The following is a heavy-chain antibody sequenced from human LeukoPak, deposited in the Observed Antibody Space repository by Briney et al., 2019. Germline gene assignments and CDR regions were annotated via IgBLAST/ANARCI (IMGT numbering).Heavy chain of an antibody. CDR1: GFTFSSYA. CDR2: ISSSGSTI. CDR3: ARDSPAYYYDSSGYRDAFDI. D-gene: IGHD3-22*01. V-gene: IGHV3-11*01. J-gene: IGHJ3*02. Sequence: GGSLRLSCAASGFTFSSYAMSWIRQAPGKGLEWVSYISSSGSTIYYADSVKGRFTISRDNAKNSLYLQMNSLRAEDTAVYYCARDSPAYYYDSSGYRDAFDIWGQGTMVTVSS.